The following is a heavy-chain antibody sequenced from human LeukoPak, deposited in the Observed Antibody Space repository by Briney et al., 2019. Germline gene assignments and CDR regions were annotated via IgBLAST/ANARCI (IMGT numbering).Heavy chain of an antibody. J-gene: IGHJ5*02. Sequence: SETLSLTCAVSGGSISSGGYSWSWIRQPPGKGLEWIGYIYHSGSTYYNPSLKSRVTISVDRSKNQFSLKLSSVTAADTAVYYCARADFWSGYYEEAWGQGTLVTVSS. D-gene: IGHD3-3*01. CDR2: IYHSGST. CDR3: ARADFWSGYYEEA. V-gene: IGHV4-30-2*01. CDR1: GGSISSGGYS.